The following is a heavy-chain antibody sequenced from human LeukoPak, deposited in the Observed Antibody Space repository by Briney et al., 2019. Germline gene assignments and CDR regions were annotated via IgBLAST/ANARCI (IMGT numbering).Heavy chain of an antibody. V-gene: IGHV3-23*01. CDR3: AKVIAVTGIAFDY. CDR1: GFTFSSYA. D-gene: IGHD6-19*01. CDR2: ISGSGGST. J-gene: IGHJ4*02. Sequence: PGGSLRLSCAASGFTFSSYAMSWVRQAPGKGLEWVSAISGSGGSTYYADSVKGRFTISRDNSKDTLYLQMNSLRAEDTAVYYCAKVIAVTGIAFDYWGQGTLVTVSS.